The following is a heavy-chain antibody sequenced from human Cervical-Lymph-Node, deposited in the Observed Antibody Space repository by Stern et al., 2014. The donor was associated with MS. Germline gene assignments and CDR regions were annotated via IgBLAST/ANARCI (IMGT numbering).Heavy chain of an antibody. J-gene: IGHJ6*02. D-gene: IGHD3-22*01. CDR1: GFTFSSYS. CDR2: ISSSSSYI. V-gene: IGHV3-21*01. Sequence: VQLVQSGGGLVKPGGSLRLSCAASGFTFSSYSMNWVGQAPGKGLEWASSISSSSSYIYYADSVKGRFTISRDNAKNSLYLQMNSLRAEDTAVYYCAREEYYYDSSGYSVWGQGTTVTVSS. CDR3: AREEYYYDSSGYSV.